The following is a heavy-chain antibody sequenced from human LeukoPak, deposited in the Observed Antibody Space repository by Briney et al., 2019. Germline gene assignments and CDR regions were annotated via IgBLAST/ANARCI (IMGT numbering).Heavy chain of an antibody. D-gene: IGHD1-1*01. CDR2: VYYSGGT. CDR3: ARVTTGSTTLDS. CDR1: GASISSSIHY. J-gene: IGHJ5*01. V-gene: IGHV4-39*02. Sequence: KPSETLSLTCAVSGASISSSIHYWGGVRQPPGKGLEWIGSVYYSGGTYYNPSLESRLTISVDTSNNRFSLKLKSVTAADTAVFYCARVTTGSTTLDSWGQGILVTVSS.